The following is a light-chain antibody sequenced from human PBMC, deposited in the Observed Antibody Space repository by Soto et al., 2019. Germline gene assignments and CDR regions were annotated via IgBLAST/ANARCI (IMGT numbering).Light chain of an antibody. CDR1: TSNIGGRNY. Sequence: QSALTQPPSASGTPGQRVTISCSGSTSNIGGRNYVFWYHQVPGTAPKLLIYKTDQRPSGVPDRFSASRSGTSASLAISGLQSEDEADYYCASWDDSVSGVLFGGGTKLTVL. CDR2: KTD. CDR3: ASWDDSVSGVL. V-gene: IGLV1-47*01. J-gene: IGLJ2*01.